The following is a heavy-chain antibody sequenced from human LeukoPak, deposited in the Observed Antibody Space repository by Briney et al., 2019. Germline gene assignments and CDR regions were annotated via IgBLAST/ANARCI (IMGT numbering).Heavy chain of an antibody. D-gene: IGHD4/OR15-4a*01. CDR1: GFTVSGDY. CDR3: ARALNRHIGAFEY. Sequence: GGSLRLSCAVSGFTVSGDYMSWVRQAPGKGLEWVSVIYADFDNTDYADSVKGRFTISRDNSKNTLYLHMNSLRVEDTATYFCARALNRHIGAFEYWGQGALVTVSS. CDR2: IYADFDNT. V-gene: IGHV3-53*01. J-gene: IGHJ4*02.